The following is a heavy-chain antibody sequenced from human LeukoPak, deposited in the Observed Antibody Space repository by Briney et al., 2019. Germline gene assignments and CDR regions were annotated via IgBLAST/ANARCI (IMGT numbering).Heavy chain of an antibody. Sequence: PSETLSLTCTVSGGSISSYYWSWIRQPPGKGLEWIGYIYYSGSTNYNPSLKSRVTISVDTSKNQFSLKLSSVTAADTAVYYCARGVTRPTDYMDVWGKGTTVTVSS. CDR2: IYYSGST. J-gene: IGHJ6*03. V-gene: IGHV4-59*01. CDR1: GGSISSYY. CDR3: ARGVTRPTDYMDV. D-gene: IGHD1-26*01.